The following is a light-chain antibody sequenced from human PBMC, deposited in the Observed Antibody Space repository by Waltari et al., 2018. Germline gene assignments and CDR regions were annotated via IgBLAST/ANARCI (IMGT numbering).Light chain of an antibody. Sequence: QSALTQPASVSGSPGQSITIPCTGTSNHVGTYYYVSWYQHHTSKAPNLIIYSVTKRPSGIAKSFSGSKYGKTASLTISGLQAEDEADYYCSSYTTSSTFYVFGTGTKVTVL. CDR3: SSYTTSSTFYV. J-gene: IGLJ1*01. CDR2: SVT. V-gene: IGLV2-14*03. CDR1: SNHVGTYYY.